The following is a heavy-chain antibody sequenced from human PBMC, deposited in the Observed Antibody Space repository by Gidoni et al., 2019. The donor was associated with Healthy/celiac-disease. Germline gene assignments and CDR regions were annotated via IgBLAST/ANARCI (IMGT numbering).Heavy chain of an antibody. Sequence: QVQLQESGPGLVKPSQTLSLTCTVPGRSISSGSYYWSWIRQPAGKGLEWIGRIYTSGSTNYNPSLKSRVTISVDTSKNQFSLKLSSVTAADTAVYYCARNYYDSSGYRGYYFDYWGQGTLVTVSS. CDR3: ARNYYDSSGYRGYYFDY. CDR1: GRSISSGSYY. V-gene: IGHV4-61*02. D-gene: IGHD3-22*01. J-gene: IGHJ4*02. CDR2: IYTSGST.